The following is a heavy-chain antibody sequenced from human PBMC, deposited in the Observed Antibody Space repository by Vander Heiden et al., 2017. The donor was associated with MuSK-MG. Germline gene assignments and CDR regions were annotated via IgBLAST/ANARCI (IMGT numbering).Heavy chain of an antibody. CDR3: ASAYYYDSSGYYPPFDP. D-gene: IGHD3-22*01. J-gene: IGHJ5*02. Sequence: QVQLVQSGAEVKKPGSSVKVSCKASGGTFSSYTISWVRQAPGQGLEWMGRIIPILGIANYAQKFQGRVTITADKSTSTAYMELSSLRSEDTAVYYCASAYYYDSSGYYPPFDPWGQGTLVTVSS. CDR1: GGTFSSYT. CDR2: IIPILGIA. V-gene: IGHV1-69*02.